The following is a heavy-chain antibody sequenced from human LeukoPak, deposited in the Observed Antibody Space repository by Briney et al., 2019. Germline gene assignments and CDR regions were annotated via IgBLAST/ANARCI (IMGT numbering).Heavy chain of an antibody. D-gene: IGHD3-22*01. Sequence: GGSLRLSCAASGFTFSSYWMSWVRPAPGERLEWVANIKQDGSEKYYVDSVKGRFTISRDNAKNSLYLQMNSLRAEDTAVYYCARDYYDSSGYYFDYWGQGTLVTVSS. V-gene: IGHV3-7*01. CDR3: ARDYYDSSGYYFDY. CDR1: GFTFSSYW. J-gene: IGHJ4*02. CDR2: IKQDGSEK.